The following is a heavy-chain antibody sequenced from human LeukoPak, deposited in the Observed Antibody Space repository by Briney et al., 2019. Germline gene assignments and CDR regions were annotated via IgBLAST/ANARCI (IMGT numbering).Heavy chain of an antibody. CDR1: GFTFSSYG. D-gene: IGHD2-2*01. V-gene: IGHV3-30*18. CDR3: VKDFGYCISTSCHGSWFDP. Sequence: PGGSLRLSCAASGFTFSSYGMHWVRQAPGKGLEWVAVISYDGSNKYYADSVKGRFTISRDNSKNTLYLQMNSLRAEDTAVYYCVKDFGYCISTSCHGSWFDPWGQGTLVTVSS. CDR2: ISYDGSNK. J-gene: IGHJ5*02.